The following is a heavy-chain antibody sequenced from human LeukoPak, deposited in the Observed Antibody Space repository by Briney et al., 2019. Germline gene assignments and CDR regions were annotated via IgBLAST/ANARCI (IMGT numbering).Heavy chain of an antibody. J-gene: IGHJ4*02. V-gene: IGHV1-2*02. CDR1: GYTFTGYY. Sequence: ASVKVSXKASGYTFTGYYMHWVRQAPGQGLEWMGWINPNSGGTNYAQKFQGRVTMTRDTSISTAYMELSRLRSDDTAVYYCARGGTNWGYYFDYWGQGTLVTVSS. CDR3: ARGGTNWGYYFDY. D-gene: IGHD7-27*01. CDR2: INPNSGGT.